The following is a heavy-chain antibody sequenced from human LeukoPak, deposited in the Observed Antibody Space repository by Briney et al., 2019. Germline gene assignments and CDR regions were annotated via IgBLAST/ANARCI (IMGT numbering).Heavy chain of an antibody. CDR1: GGSISSGDYY. CDR2: IYYSGST. Sequence: KPSETLSLTCTVSGGSISSGDYYWSWIRQPPGKGLEWIGYIYYSGSTYYNPSLKSRVTISVDTSKNQFSLKLSSVTAADTAVYYCARDSGRYGDYDVLGYRGQGTLVTVSS. CDR3: ARDSGRYGDYDVLGY. J-gene: IGHJ4*02. D-gene: IGHD4-17*01. V-gene: IGHV4-30-4*01.